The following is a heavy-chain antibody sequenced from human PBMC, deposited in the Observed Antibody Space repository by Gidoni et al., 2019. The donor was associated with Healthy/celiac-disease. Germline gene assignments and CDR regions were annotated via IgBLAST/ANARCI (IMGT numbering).Heavy chain of an antibody. CDR2: INHSGST. Sequence: QVQLQQWGAGLLKPSETLSLTCAVYGGSFSGYYWSWLRQPPGKGLEWIGEINHSGSTKYNPSLKSRVTISVDTSKNQFSLKLSSVTAADTAVYYCARGTHMITFGGVIRAKANTWFDYWGQGTLVTVSS. V-gene: IGHV4-34*01. D-gene: IGHD3-16*01. J-gene: IGHJ4*02. CDR3: ARGTHMITFGGVIRAKANTWFDY. CDR1: GGSFSGYY.